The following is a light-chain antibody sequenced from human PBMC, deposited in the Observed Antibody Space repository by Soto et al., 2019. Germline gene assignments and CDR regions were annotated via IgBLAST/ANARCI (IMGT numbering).Light chain of an antibody. CDR2: GAS. CDR1: QSVSTS. Sequence: EIVMTQSPATLSVSPGERATLSCRASQSVSTSLAWYQQKPGQAPRLLISGASTRATGVPARFSGSGSETEFTLTISSLQSEDFAVYYCQQYNNWWTFAQGTKVEIK. V-gene: IGKV3-15*01. CDR3: QQYNNWWT. J-gene: IGKJ1*01.